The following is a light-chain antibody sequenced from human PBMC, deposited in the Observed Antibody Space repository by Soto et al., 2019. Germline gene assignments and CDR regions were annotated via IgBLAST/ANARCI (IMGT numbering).Light chain of an antibody. CDR2: DIN. CDR1: SSDVGNYIF. J-gene: IGLJ1*01. V-gene: IGLV2-14*01. Sequence: QTVPTQPASVTGSPGRSITISCTGTSSDVGNYIFVSWYRQHPGKAPKLMIYDINNPPSGVSNRFSGSKSGNTASLTISGLQAEDEADYYCVSYTTSASYVFGTGTKVTVL. CDR3: VSYTTSASYV.